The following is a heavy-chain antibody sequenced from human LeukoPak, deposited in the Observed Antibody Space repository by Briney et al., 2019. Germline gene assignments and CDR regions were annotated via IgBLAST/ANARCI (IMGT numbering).Heavy chain of an antibody. Sequence: GGSLRLSCAASGFTFSSYAMSWVRQAPGKGLEWVSAISGSGGSTYYADSVKGRFTMSRDNSKNTLYLQMNSLRAEDTAVYYCAKTISQYYDFWSGYYSPFDYWGQGILVTVSS. CDR1: GFTFSSYA. CDR3: AKTISQYYDFWSGYYSPFDY. D-gene: IGHD3-3*01. CDR2: ISGSGGST. V-gene: IGHV3-23*01. J-gene: IGHJ4*02.